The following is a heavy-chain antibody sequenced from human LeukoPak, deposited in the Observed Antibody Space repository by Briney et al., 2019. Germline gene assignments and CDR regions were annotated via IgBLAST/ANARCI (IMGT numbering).Heavy chain of an antibody. J-gene: IGHJ3*02. CDR3: ATVGAYCGGDCPDAFDI. V-gene: IGHV4-34*01. D-gene: IGHD2-21*01. CDR1: GGSFSGYY. Sequence: SETLSLTCAVYGGSFSGYYWSWIRQPPGKGLEWIGEINHSGSTNYNPFLKSRVTISVDTSKNQFSLKLSSVTAADTAVYYCATVGAYCGGDCPDAFDIWGQGTMVTVSS. CDR2: INHSGST.